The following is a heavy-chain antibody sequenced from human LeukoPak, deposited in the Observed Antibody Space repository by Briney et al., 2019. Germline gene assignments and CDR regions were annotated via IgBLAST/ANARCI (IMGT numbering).Heavy chain of an antibody. CDR3: ARGGVLKSVDY. CDR1: GGSISGHY. D-gene: IGHD3-16*01. Sequence: SETLSLTCTVSGGSISGHYWTWIRQPPGKGLEWIGYIYDIGSTTYNPSLKSRVTISVDTSKNQFSLKLSSVTAADTAVYYCARGGVLKSVDYWGQGTLVTVSS. CDR2: IYDIGST. J-gene: IGHJ4*02. V-gene: IGHV4-59*11.